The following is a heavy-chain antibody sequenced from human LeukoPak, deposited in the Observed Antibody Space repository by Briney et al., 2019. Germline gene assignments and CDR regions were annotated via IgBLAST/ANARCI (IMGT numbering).Heavy chain of an antibody. Sequence: SETLSLTCTVSGGSISSGGYYWSWIRQHPGKGLEWIGYIYYSGSTYYNPSLKSRVTISVDTSKNQFSLKLSSVTAADTAVYYCARQTAMFWFDPWGQGTLVTVSS. CDR1: GGSISSGGYY. J-gene: IGHJ5*02. D-gene: IGHD3-10*02. V-gene: IGHV4-31*03. CDR2: IYYSGST. CDR3: ARQTAMFWFDP.